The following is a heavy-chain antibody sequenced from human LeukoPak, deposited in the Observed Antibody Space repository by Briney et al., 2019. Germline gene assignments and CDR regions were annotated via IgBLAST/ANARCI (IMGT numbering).Heavy chain of an antibody. J-gene: IGHJ4*02. CDR2: INHSGST. V-gene: IGHV4-34*01. Sequence: SETLSLTCAVYGGSFSGYYWSWIRQPPGKGLEWIGEINHSGSTNYNPSLKSRVTISVDTSKNQFSLKLSSVTAADTAVYYCARGSPPYEGYYFDYWGQGTLVTVSS. CDR1: GGSFSGYY. D-gene: IGHD3-3*01. CDR3: ARGSPPYEGYYFDY.